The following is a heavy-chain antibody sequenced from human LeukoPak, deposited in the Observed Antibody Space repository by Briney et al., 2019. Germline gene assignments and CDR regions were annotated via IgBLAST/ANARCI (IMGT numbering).Heavy chain of an antibody. CDR3: ARDNSRFQYYYDSSGYYYSFDI. CDR1: GYTFTSYG. V-gene: IGHV1-69*05. J-gene: IGHJ3*02. CDR2: IIPIFGTA. Sequence: GASVKVSCKASGYTFTSYGISWVRQAPGQGLEWMGGIIPIFGTANYAQKFQGRVTITTDESTSTAYMELSSLRSEDTAVYYCARDNSRFQYYYDSSGYYYSFDIWGQGTMVTVSS. D-gene: IGHD3-22*01.